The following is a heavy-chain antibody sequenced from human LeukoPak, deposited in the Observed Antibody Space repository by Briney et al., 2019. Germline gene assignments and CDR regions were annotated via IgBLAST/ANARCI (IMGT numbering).Heavy chain of an antibody. CDR2: IRSKAYGGTT. CDR3: TRAGAGYSSGWYVSPTRN. Sequence: PTGGSLRPSCTASGFTFGDYAMSWFRQAPGKGLGWVGFIRSKAYGGTTGYAASVKGRFTISRDDSKSIAYLQMNSLKTEDTAVYYCTRAGAGYSSGWYVSPTRNWGQGTLVTVSS. J-gene: IGHJ4*02. D-gene: IGHD6-19*01. V-gene: IGHV3-49*03. CDR1: GFTFGDYA.